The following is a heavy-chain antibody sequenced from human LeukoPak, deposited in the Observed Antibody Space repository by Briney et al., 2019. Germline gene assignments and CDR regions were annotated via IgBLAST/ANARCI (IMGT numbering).Heavy chain of an antibody. D-gene: IGHD4-17*01. Sequence: ASVKVSCKASGYTFTSYGISWVRQAPGQGLEWMGWISAYNGNTNYAQKFQDRVTITRDRSMSTAYMELSSLRSEDTAMYYCATSSTVTTFDYWGQGTLVTVSS. CDR2: ISAYNGNT. CDR3: ATSSTVTTFDY. CDR1: GYTFTSYG. J-gene: IGHJ4*02. V-gene: IGHV1-18*01.